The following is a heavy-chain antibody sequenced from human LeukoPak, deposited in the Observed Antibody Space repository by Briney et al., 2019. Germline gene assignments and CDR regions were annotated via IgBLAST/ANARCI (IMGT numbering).Heavy chain of an antibody. Sequence: SETLSLTCTVSGGSISSGDYYWSWIRQPPGKGLEWIGYIYYSGSTYYNPSLKSRVTISVDTSKNQFSLKLSSVTAADTAVYYCAGNSGWYYWFDPWGQGTLVTVSA. CDR2: IYYSGST. J-gene: IGHJ5*02. CDR3: AGNSGWYYWFDP. V-gene: IGHV4-30-4*08. D-gene: IGHD6-19*01. CDR1: GGSISSGDYY.